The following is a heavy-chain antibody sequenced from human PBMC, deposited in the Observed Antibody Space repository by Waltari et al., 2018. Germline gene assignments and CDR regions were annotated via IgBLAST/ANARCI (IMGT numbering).Heavy chain of an antibody. CDR2: ISSNSGSI. V-gene: IGHV3-9*01. CDR3: AKERGQLLGNESFDN. Sequence: EVQLVASGGGLVPPGRSLRLSCVASGFTFDDYALPLVRQAPGKGLERGSGISSNSGSIGYADSVMGRFTISRDNDKNSLYLQMNSLRAEDTALYYCAKERGQLLGNESFDNWGQETMVTVSS. J-gene: IGHJ3*02. D-gene: IGHD6-19*01. CDR1: GFTFDDYA.